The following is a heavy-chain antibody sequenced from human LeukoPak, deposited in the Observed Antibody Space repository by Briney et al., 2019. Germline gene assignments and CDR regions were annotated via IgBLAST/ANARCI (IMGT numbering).Heavy chain of an antibody. D-gene: IGHD1-26*01. J-gene: IGHJ4*02. V-gene: IGHV4-30-4*08. Sequence: LRLSCAASGFTFSSYAMSWVRQPPGKGLEWIGYIYYSGSTYYNPSLKSRVTISVDTSKNQFSLKLSSVTAADTAVYYCARNSGSRSIDYWGQGTLVTVSS. CDR2: IYYSGST. CDR3: ARNSGSRSIDY. CDR1: GFTFSSYA.